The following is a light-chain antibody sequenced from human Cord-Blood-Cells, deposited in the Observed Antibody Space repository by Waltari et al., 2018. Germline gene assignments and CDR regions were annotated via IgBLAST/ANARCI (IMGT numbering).Light chain of an antibody. V-gene: IGLV2-23*03. Sequence: SALTQPASVSGSPGQSITISCTGTSSDVGSFNLFSRYQQHPGKDPKLMIYEGSKRPSGVSNRFSGSKSGNTASLTISGLQAEDEADYYCCSYAGSSTFVVFGGGTKLTVL. CDR2: EGS. J-gene: IGLJ2*01. CDR1: SSDVGSFNL. CDR3: CSYAGSSTFVV.